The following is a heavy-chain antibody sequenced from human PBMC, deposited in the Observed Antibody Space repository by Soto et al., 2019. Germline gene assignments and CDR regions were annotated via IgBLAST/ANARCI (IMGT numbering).Heavy chain of an antibody. D-gene: IGHD1-20*01. V-gene: IGHV3-23*01. Sequence: GGSLRLSCAASGFTFSNYVMTWVRQAPGKGLEWVSGISGSGDTSYHADSVKGRFTISRDNSKNTLYLQMNSLRAEDTAVYNCAKGPWITGIDYWGQGTLVTVSS. CDR1: GFTFSNYV. CDR2: ISGSGDTS. CDR3: AKGPWITGIDY. J-gene: IGHJ4*02.